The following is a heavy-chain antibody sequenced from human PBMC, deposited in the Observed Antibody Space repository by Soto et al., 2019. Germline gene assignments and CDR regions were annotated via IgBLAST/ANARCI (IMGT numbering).Heavy chain of an antibody. D-gene: IGHD2-15*01. CDR1: GFSIRNYG. CDR3: AKELWDIVVVPSACPGTLHV. V-gene: IGHV3-30*18. CDR2: ISHDGSNR. Sequence: QVQMVESGGGVVQPGRSLRLSCVASGFSIRNYGMHWVRQAPGKGLEWLTVISHDGSNRNYADSVKGRFTVSRDDSKNTVFLQMNSLRANDTALYYCAKELWDIVVVPSACPGTLHVWGQGTTVTVSS. J-gene: IGHJ6*02.